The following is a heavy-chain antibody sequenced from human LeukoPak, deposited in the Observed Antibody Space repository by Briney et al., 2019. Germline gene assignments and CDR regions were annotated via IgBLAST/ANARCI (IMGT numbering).Heavy chain of an antibody. CDR1: GGSFSGYY. CDR2: INHSGST. Sequence: SETLSLTCAVYGGSFSGYYWSWIRQPPGKGLEWIGEINHSGSTYYNPSLKSRVTISVDTSKNQFSLKLSSVTAVDTAVYYCARDLGATLGWFDPWGQGTLVTVSS. CDR3: ARDLGATLGWFDP. V-gene: IGHV4-34*01. D-gene: IGHD1-26*01. J-gene: IGHJ5*02.